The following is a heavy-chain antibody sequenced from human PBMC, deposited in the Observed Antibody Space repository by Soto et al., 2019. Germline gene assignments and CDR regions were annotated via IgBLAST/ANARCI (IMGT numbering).Heavy chain of an antibody. J-gene: IGHJ6*02. Sequence: ASVKVSCKASGYTFTSYDINWVRQATGQGLEWMGWMNPNSGNTGYAQKFQGRVTMTRNTSISTAYMELSSLRSEDTAVYYCAGGRAYIYDILTGYSLDYYYGMDVWGQGTMVTVSS. D-gene: IGHD3-9*01. V-gene: IGHV1-8*01. CDR2: MNPNSGNT. CDR1: GYTFTSYD. CDR3: AGGRAYIYDILTGYSLDYYYGMDV.